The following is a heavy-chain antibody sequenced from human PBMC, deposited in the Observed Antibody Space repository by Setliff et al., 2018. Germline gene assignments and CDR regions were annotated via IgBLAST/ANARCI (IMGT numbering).Heavy chain of an antibody. Sequence: TGGSLRLSCAASGFTFSSHGMHWVRQAPGKGLEWVAFIRYDGSNKYYADSVTGRFTISRDNSKNTLYLQMNSLRAEDTAVYYCAKDLYSSSWNYYYYGMDVWGQGTTVTVSS. CDR3: AKDLYSSSWNYYYYGMDV. CDR1: GFTFSSHG. J-gene: IGHJ6*02. CDR2: IRYDGSNK. V-gene: IGHV3-30*02. D-gene: IGHD6-13*01.